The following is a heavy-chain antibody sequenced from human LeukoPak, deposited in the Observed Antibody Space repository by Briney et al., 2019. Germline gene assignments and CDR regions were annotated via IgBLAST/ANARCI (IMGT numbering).Heavy chain of an antibody. CDR3: AXXXXXGXSSH. CDR2: INPNSGGT. Sequence: MXXVXQAPGQGXXWVGWINPNSGGTNYAQKFQGRVTMTRDTXXSXXYMELSRLRSDDTAVYYCAXXXXXGXSSHXGXXXXVTVS. V-gene: IGHV1-2*02. J-gene: IGHJ1*01.